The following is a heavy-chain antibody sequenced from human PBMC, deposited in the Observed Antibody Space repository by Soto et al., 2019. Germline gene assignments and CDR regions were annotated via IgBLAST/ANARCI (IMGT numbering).Heavy chain of an antibody. CDR2: INHSGST. Sequence: PSETLSLTCAVYGGSFSGYYWSWIRQPPGKGLEWIGEINHSGSTNCNPSLKSRVTISVDTSKNQFSLKLSSVTAADTAVYYCARERIAARHFDYWGQGTLVTVSS. CDR1: GGSFSGYY. D-gene: IGHD6-6*01. CDR3: ARERIAARHFDY. J-gene: IGHJ4*02. V-gene: IGHV4-34*01.